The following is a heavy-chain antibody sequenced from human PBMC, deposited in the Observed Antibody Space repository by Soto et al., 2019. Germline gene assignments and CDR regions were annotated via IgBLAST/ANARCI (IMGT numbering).Heavy chain of an antibody. CDR3: ARGRAAMDHENYYGMDV. Sequence: SETLSLTCAVYGGSFIGYYWSWMRQPPGKGLEWIGEINHSGSTNYNPSLKSRVTISVDTSKNQFSLKLSSVTAADTAVYYCARGRAAMDHENYYGMDVWGQGTTVTVSS. D-gene: IGHD5-18*01. J-gene: IGHJ6*02. V-gene: IGHV4-34*01. CDR2: INHSGST. CDR1: GGSFIGYY.